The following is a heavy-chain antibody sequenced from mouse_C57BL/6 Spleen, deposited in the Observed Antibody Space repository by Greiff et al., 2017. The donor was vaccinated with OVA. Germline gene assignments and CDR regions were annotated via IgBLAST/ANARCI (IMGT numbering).Heavy chain of an antibody. CDR3: AREDGYYPFAY. CDR1: GFTFSDYG. Sequence: EVQLEESGGGLVKPGGSLKLSCAASGFTFSDYGMHWVRQAPEKGLEWVAYISSGSSTIYYADTVKGRFTISRDNAKNTLFLQMTSLRSEDTAMYYCAREDGYYPFAYWGQGTLVTVSA. V-gene: IGHV5-17*01. D-gene: IGHD2-3*01. CDR2: ISSGSSTI. J-gene: IGHJ3*01.